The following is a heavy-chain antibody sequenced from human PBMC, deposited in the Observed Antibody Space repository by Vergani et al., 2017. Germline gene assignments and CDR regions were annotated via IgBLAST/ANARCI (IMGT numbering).Heavy chain of an antibody. D-gene: IGHD2-15*01. CDR1: GFTFSSYN. V-gene: IGHV3-21*02. CDR3: AGRSLYCRGGTCYANWFDP. Sequence: EVQLVESGGGLVKPGGSLRLSCAASGFTFSSYNMNWVRQAPGKGLEWVSSISSSSTYIYYADSLQGRFTISRDNAKNSLFLQMNSLRAEDTAVYYCAGRSLYCRGGTCYANWFDPWGQGTLVTVSS. CDR2: ISSSSTYI. J-gene: IGHJ5*02.